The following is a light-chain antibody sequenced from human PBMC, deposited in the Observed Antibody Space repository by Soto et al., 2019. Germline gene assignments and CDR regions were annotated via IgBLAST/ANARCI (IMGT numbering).Light chain of an antibody. CDR2: GAS. CDR1: QSVGSSY. CDR3: QQYGNSPWT. V-gene: IGKV3-20*01. J-gene: IGKJ1*01. Sequence: EIVLTQSPGTLSLSPGERATLSCRASQSVGSSYLAWYLQKPGQAPRLLIYGASDRATGIPDRFSGSGSGTDCTLIISRLEHEDFAVYYCQQYGNSPWTFGQGTKVEIK.